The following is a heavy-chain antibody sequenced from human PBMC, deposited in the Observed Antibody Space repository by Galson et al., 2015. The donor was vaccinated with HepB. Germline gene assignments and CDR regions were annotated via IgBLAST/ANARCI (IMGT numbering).Heavy chain of an antibody. Sequence: SVKVSCKVSGYTLTELSMHWVRQAPGKGPEWMGGFDPEDGETIYAQKFQGRVTMTEDTSTDTAYMELSSLRSEDTAVYYCATPAGIAVAGRSLDYWGQGTLVTVSS. D-gene: IGHD6-19*01. CDR1: GYTLTELS. CDR2: FDPEDGET. CDR3: ATPAGIAVAGRSLDY. J-gene: IGHJ4*02. V-gene: IGHV1-24*01.